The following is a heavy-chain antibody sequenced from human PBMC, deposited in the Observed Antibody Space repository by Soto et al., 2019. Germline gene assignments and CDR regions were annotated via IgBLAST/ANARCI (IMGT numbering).Heavy chain of an antibody. Sequence: QVQLVESGGGVVQPGRSLRLSCAASGFTFSSYAMHWVRQAPGKGLEWVAVISYDGSNKYYADSVKGRFTISRDNSKNTLYLQRNSLRAEDTAVYYCAREGKRYYYGSGNDYWGQGTLVTVAS. D-gene: IGHD3-10*01. V-gene: IGHV3-30-3*01. CDR1: GFTFSSYA. J-gene: IGHJ4*02. CDR2: ISYDGSNK. CDR3: AREGKRYYYGSGNDY.